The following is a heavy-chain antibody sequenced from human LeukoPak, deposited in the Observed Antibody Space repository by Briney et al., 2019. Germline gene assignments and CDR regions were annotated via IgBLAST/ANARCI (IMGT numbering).Heavy chain of an antibody. CDR3: ARDQRDGYNYSFDY. J-gene: IGHJ4*02. Sequence: GGSLRLSCAASGFTFSSYAMSWVRQAPGKGLEWVSAISGSGGSTYYADSVKGRFTISRDNSKNTLYLQMNSLRAEDTAVYYCARDQRDGYNYSFDYWGQGTLVTVSS. CDR1: GFTFSSYA. V-gene: IGHV3-23*01. D-gene: IGHD5-24*01. CDR2: ISGSGGST.